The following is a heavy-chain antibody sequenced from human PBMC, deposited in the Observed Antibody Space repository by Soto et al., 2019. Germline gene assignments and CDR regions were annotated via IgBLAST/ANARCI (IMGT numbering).Heavy chain of an antibody. CDR3: ARDSGGPGSLRDYDSSGYHDY. J-gene: IGHJ4*01. CDR1: GGTFSSYA. CDR2: IIPIFGPT. D-gene: IGHD3-22*01. Sequence: SVKVSCQASGGTFSSYAISWVRQAPGQGLEWMGGIIPIFGPTHYAQKFQSRVTITANKSTSTVYRELSSLRSDETAVYYWARDSGGPGSLRDYDSSGYHDYWG. V-gene: IGHV1-69*06.